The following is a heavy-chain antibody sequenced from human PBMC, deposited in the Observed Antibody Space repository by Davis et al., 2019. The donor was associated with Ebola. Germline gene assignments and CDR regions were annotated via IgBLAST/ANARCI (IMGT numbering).Heavy chain of an antibody. Sequence: SVKVSCKASGGTFSNYAISWVRQAPGQGLEWVGGIIPNLGITNYAQKFQGRVTITADGSTSTVYMDLSSLRSEDTAVYYCARGSEGSGLHTNFDDWGQGTLVSGSS. D-gene: IGHD3-10*01. V-gene: IGHV1-69*10. CDR2: IIPNLGIT. CDR3: ARGSEGSGLHTNFDD. J-gene: IGHJ4*02. CDR1: GGTFSNYA.